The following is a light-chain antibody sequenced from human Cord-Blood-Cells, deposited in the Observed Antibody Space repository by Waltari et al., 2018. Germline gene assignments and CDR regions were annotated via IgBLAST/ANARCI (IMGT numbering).Light chain of an antibody. CDR3: QQYDNLPPHT. CDR2: DAS. CDR1: QDISNY. Sequence: DIQMTQSPSPLSASVGDRVTITCQASQDISNYLNWYQQKPGKAPKLLIYDASNLETGVPSRFSGSGSGTDFTFTISSLQPEDIATYYCQQYDNLPPHTFGGGTKVEIK. V-gene: IGKV1-33*01. J-gene: IGKJ4*01.